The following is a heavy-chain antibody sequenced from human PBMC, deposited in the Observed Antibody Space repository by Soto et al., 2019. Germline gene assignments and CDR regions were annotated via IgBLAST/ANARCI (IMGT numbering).Heavy chain of an antibody. CDR1: GYTFTSYG. CDR2: ISAYNGNT. CDR3: ARRADYDFWSGYSHYYGMDV. Sequence: ASVKVSCKASGYTFTSYGISWVRQAPGQGLEWMGWISAYNGNTNYAQKLQGRVTMTTDTSTSTAYMELRSLRSDDTAVYYCARRADYDFWSGYSHYYGMDVSGQGTKVTVSS. V-gene: IGHV1-18*01. J-gene: IGHJ6*02. D-gene: IGHD3-3*01.